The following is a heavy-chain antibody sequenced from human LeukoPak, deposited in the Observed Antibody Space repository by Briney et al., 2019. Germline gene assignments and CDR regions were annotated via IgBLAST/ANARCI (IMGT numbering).Heavy chain of an antibody. J-gene: IGHJ5*02. CDR1: GGTFSSYA. CDR2: IIPILGIA. V-gene: IGHV1-69*04. Sequence: SVKVSCKASGGTFSSYAISWVRQAPGQGLEWMGRIIPILGIANYAQKFQGRVTITADKSTSTAYMELSSLRSEDTAVYYCARLYDSSGYYPNWFDPWGKGTLATVSS. CDR3: ARLYDSSGYYPNWFDP. D-gene: IGHD3-22*01.